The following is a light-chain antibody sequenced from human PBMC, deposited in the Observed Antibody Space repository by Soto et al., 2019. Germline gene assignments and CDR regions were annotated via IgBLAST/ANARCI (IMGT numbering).Light chain of an antibody. V-gene: IGKV1-39*01. Sequence: DIQMTQSPSSLSASVGDGVTITCRASQSIGRFLNWYQQKPGKAPNVLINVASTLRSGVPSRFSGSGSGTDFNLTINSLQPEDFATYFVQQSFTTPLTFGGGTKVEIK. CDR1: QSIGRF. CDR3: QQSFTTPLT. CDR2: VAS. J-gene: IGKJ4*01.